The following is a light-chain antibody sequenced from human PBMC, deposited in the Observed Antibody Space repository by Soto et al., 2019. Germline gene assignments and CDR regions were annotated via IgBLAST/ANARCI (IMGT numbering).Light chain of an antibody. Sequence: ELVLTQSPATLSVSPGERATLSCRASQRVGSNFLAWYQQKPGEAPRLLIYGISARAIGVPDRFSGSGSGTEFTLAISSLQCEDFAVYYCQQYTRWPITFGQVTRLEIK. CDR3: QQYTRWPIT. V-gene: IGKV3-15*01. CDR1: QRVGSN. J-gene: IGKJ5*01. CDR2: GIS.